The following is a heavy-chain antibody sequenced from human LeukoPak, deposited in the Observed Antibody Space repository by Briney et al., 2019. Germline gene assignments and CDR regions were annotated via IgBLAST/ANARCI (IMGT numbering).Heavy chain of an antibody. CDR3: AADRGIAAAGTGFYFQH. CDR2: IVVGSGNT. CDR1: GFTFTSSA. Sequence: SVKVSCKASGFTFTSSAMQWVRQARGQRPEWIGWIVVGSGNTNCAQKFQERVTITRDMSTSTAYMELGSLRSEDTAVYYCAADRGIAAAGTGFYFQHWGQGTLVTVSS. V-gene: IGHV1-58*02. D-gene: IGHD6-13*01. J-gene: IGHJ1*01.